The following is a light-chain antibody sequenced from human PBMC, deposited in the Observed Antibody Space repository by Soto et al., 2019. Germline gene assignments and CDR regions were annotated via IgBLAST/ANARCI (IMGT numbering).Light chain of an antibody. CDR1: QSVSSN. CDR2: GAS. Sequence: EIVMTQSPATLYVSPGERATLSCRASQSVSSNLAWYQQKPGQAPRLLIYGASTRATGNPARFSGSGSGTEFTLTISSLQSEDFAVYYCQQDKNWPPITCGQATRLEIK. V-gene: IGKV3D-15*01. J-gene: IGKJ5*01. CDR3: QQDKNWPPIT.